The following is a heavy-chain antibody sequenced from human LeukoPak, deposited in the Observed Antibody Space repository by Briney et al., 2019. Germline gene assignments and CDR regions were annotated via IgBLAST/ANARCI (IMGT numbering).Heavy chain of an antibody. CDR3: ARSPAYSSLDNWFDP. CDR1: GFTVSSYW. CDR2: INSDGSST. V-gene: IGHV3-74*01. Sequence: TGGSLRLSCAASGFTVSSYWMHWVRQAPGKGLVWVSRINSDGSSTSYADSVKGRFTISRDNAKNTLYLQMNSLRAEDTAVYYCARSPAYSSLDNWFDPWGQGTLVTVSS. J-gene: IGHJ5*02. D-gene: IGHD6-13*01.